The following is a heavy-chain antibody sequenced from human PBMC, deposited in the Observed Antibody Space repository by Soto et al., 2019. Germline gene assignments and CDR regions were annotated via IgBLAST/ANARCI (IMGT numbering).Heavy chain of an antibody. V-gene: IGHV3-23*01. J-gene: IGHJ4*02. Sequence: EVQLLESGGGLVQPGGSLRLSCAASGFTFSSYAMSWVRQAPGKGLEWVSTISDSGGSTYYADSVKGRFTISRDNSKNTLYLQMSSLTAEDTAVYYCAKGRDYFDYWGQVTLVTVSS. CDR3: AKGRDYFDY. CDR1: GFTFSSYA. CDR2: ISDSGGST.